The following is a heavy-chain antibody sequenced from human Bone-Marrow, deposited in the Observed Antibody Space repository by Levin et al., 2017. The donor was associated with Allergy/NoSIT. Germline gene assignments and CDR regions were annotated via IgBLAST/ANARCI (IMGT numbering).Heavy chain of an antibody. CDR1: GYNFHNYG. CDR3: ARDIVRGTLVLDH. CDR2: IFFDGNKK. Sequence: GGSLRLSCAASGYNFHNYGIQWVRQAPGKGLEWVAVIFFDGNKKYYAESLKGRFTISRDNSKNTAYLEMNSLRAEDTAVYYCARDIVRGTLVLDHWGQGTLVTVSS. V-gene: IGHV3-33*01. D-gene: IGHD6-13*01. J-gene: IGHJ4*02.